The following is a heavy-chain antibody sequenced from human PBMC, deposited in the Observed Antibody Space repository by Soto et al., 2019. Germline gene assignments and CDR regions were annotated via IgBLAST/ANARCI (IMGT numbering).Heavy chain of an antibody. Sequence: ASVKVSCKASGYTFTSYGISWVRQAPGQGLEWMGWISAYNGNTNYAQKLQGRVTMTTDTSTSTAYMELRSLRSDDTAVYYCARDRAVVVPAARSTLYYFDYWGQ. J-gene: IGHJ4*01. CDR3: ARDRAVVVPAARSTLYYFDY. CDR1: GYTFTSYG. V-gene: IGHV1-18*01. D-gene: IGHD2-2*01. CDR2: ISAYNGNT.